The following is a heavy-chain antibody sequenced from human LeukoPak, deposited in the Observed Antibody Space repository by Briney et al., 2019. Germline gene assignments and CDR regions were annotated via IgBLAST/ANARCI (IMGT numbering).Heavy chain of an antibody. CDR1: GFTFSNYG. J-gene: IGHJ6*02. Sequence: PGRSLRLSCAASGFTFSNYGMHWVRQAPGKGLEWVSATWYDGSNKYYANSVKGRFTICRDNSKNTLYLQMNSLRAEDTAVYFCARGGHCTTTSCSNYDGMDVWGQGTTLTVSS. V-gene: IGHV3-33*01. CDR2: TWYDGSNK. D-gene: IGHD2-2*01. CDR3: ARGGHCTTTSCSNYDGMDV.